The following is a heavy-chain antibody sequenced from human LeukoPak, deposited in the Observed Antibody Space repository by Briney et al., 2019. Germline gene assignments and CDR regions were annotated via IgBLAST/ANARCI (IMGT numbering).Heavy chain of an antibody. CDR2: ISSNGGST. D-gene: IGHD2-2*01. Sequence: GGSLRLSCAASGFTFSSYAMHWVRQAPGKGLEYVSAISSNGGSTYYANSVKGRFTISRDNSKNTLYLQMGSLRAEDMAVYYCASGGPVRGFIDWGQGTLVTVSS. V-gene: IGHV3-64*01. CDR3: ASGGPVRGFID. J-gene: IGHJ4*02. CDR1: GFTFSSYA.